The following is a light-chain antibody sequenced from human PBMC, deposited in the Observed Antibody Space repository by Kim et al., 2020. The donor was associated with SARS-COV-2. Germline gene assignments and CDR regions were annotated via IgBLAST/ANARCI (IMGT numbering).Light chain of an antibody. Sequence: DIQMTQSPSSLSASVGDRVTITCRASQDISNYLNWYQQKPGKAPTLLIYGASSLQSGVPSRFSGSGSGSDFTLTITSLQHEDFATYYCQQSSSTPRTFGQGTKVDIK. CDR1: QDISNY. CDR2: GAS. CDR3: QQSSSTPRT. V-gene: IGKV1-39*01. J-gene: IGKJ1*01.